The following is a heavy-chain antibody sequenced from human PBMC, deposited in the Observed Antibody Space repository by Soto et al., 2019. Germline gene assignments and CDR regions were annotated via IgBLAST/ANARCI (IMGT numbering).Heavy chain of an antibody. CDR2: ILVGGST. V-gene: IGHV3-23*01. CDR3: AKATATGGGAFDI. Sequence: VQMLESGGDLVQPGGSLRLSCAVSGFICSSYDMSWVRQAPGKGLEWVSTILVGGSTHYEDSVKGRFTISRDGSKNTVYLQMNSLTAGDTAVYYCAKATATGGGAFDICGQGTMVTVSS. J-gene: IGHJ3*02. CDR1: GFICSSYD. D-gene: IGHD2-8*02.